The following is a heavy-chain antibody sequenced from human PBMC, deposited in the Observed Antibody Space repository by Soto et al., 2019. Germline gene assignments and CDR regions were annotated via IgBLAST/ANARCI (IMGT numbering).Heavy chain of an antibody. Sequence: QVQLQESGPGLVKPSETLSLTCTVSGGSISSYYWSWIRQPPGKGLEWIGYIYYSGSTNYNPSLKSRVTISVDTSKNQFSLKLSSVTAADTAVYYCARIEMATKDAFDIWGQGTMVTVSS. CDR1: GGSISSYY. D-gene: IGHD5-12*01. CDR3: ARIEMATKDAFDI. CDR2: IYYSGST. J-gene: IGHJ3*02. V-gene: IGHV4-59*01.